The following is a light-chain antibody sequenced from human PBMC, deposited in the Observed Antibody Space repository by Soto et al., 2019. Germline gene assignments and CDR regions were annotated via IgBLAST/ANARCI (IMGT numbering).Light chain of an antibody. CDR2: DVS. CDR1: SSDVGGYNY. V-gene: IGLV2-14*01. J-gene: IGLJ2*01. CDR3: SSYTSSSTV. Sequence: QSALTQPASVSGCPGQSITISCTGTSSDVGGYNYVSWYQQHPGKAPKLMIYDVSNRPSGVSNRFSGSKSGNTASLTISGLQAEDEADYYCSSYTSSSTVFGGRTKLTVL.